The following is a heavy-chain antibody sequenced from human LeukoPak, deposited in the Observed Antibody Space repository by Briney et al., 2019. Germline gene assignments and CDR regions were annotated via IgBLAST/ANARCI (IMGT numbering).Heavy chain of an antibody. Sequence: GSLRLSCAASGFTFSTSTMHWVRQTPGKGLEWVAIISFDGSNKFYADSVTGRFTISRDNSNHTLYLQVNSLKTEDTAVYYCTTPEYGSTDYWGQGTLVTVSS. CDR1: GFTFSTST. V-gene: IGHV3-30-3*01. D-gene: IGHD2/OR15-2a*01. CDR2: ISFDGSNK. J-gene: IGHJ4*02. CDR3: TTPEYGSTDY.